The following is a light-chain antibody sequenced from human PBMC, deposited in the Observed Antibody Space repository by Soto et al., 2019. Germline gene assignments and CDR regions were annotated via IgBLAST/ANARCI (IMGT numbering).Light chain of an antibody. CDR1: QSISSW. J-gene: IGKJ1*01. CDR2: DAS. V-gene: IGKV1-5*01. Sequence: DIQMTQSPSTLSASVGDRVTITCRASQSISSWLAWYQQKPGKAPKLLIYDASSLESGDPSRFSGSGSGTEFTLTISSLQPDDFATYYCQQYNSYPGTFGQGTKVDIK. CDR3: QQYNSYPGT.